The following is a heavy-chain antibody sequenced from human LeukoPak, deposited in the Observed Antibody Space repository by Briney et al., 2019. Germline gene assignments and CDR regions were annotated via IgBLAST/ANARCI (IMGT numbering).Heavy chain of an antibody. Sequence: GASVKVSCKASGYTFTSYAMHWVRQAPGQRLEWMGWINAGNGNTKYSQKFQGRVTITRDTSASTAYMELSSLRFEDTAVYYCARDLGYSYGYFGYWGQGTLVTVSS. CDR3: ARDLGYSYGYFGY. CDR2: INAGNGNT. D-gene: IGHD5-18*01. V-gene: IGHV1-3*01. J-gene: IGHJ4*02. CDR1: GYTFTSYA.